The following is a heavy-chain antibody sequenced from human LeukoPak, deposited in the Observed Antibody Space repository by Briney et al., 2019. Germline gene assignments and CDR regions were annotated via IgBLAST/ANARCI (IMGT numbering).Heavy chain of an antibody. CDR2: INPNSGVT. CDR3: ARAVEGFDY. V-gene: IGHV1-2*02. Sequence: ASVKVSCKASGYIFTGYYMHWVRQAPGQELEWMGWINPNSGVTNYAQKLQGRVTMTTDTSTSTAYMELRSLRSDDTAVYYCARAVEGFDYWGQGTLVTVSS. D-gene: IGHD6-19*01. CDR1: GYIFTGYY. J-gene: IGHJ4*02.